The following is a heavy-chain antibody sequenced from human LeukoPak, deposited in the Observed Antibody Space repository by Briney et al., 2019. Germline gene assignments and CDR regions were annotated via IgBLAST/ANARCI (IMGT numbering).Heavy chain of an antibody. V-gene: IGHV1-3*03. CDR3: TLYNY. J-gene: IGHJ4*02. Sequence: GASVKVSCKASGHTFSNHDIHWVRQAPGQRLEWMGWINAGNGDTKYSQEFQGRVTITRDTSATTAYMELSSLRSEDMAVYYCTLYNYWGQGTLVTVSS. CDR2: INAGNGDT. D-gene: IGHD1-14*01. CDR1: GHTFSNHD.